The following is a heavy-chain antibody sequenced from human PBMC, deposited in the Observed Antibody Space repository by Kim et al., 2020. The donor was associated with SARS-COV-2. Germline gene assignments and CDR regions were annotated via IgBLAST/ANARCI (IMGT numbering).Heavy chain of an antibody. D-gene: IGHD1-1*01. CDR1: GFTFSNHW. J-gene: IGHJ4*02. CDR2: INADGSII. CDR3: AHWNEGY. Sequence: GGCLRLSCAASGFTFSNHWMHWVRQAPGKGLAWVSRINADGSIINYADSVKGRFTISRDNAKNTVYLQMNSLTGEDTAVYYCAHWNEGYWGQGTLVTVSS. V-gene: IGHV3-74*01.